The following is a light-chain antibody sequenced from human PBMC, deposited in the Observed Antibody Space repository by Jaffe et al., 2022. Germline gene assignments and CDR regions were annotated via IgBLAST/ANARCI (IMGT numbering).Light chain of an antibody. CDR1: NDNICDYNF. V-gene: IGLV2-14*01. CDR3: SCYTSSYVWV. J-gene: IGLJ3*02. CDR2: GVT. Sequence: QSALTQPASVSGSPGQSITISCAGTNDNICDYNFVSWHQHHPGKAPKVIIYGVTNRPSGVSYRFSGFKSGTTASLTISGLQAEDEAHYYCSCYTSSYVWVFGGGTKLTVL.